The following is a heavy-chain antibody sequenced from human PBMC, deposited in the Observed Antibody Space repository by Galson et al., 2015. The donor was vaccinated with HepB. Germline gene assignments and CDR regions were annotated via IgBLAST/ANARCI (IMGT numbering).Heavy chain of an antibody. CDR1: GYTFTGYY. Sequence: SVKVSCKASGYTFTGYYMHWVRQAPGQGLEWMGWINPNSGGTNYAQKFQGRVTMTRDTSISTAYMELSRLRPDYTAVYYCARESLPGYFSSTSCQRGMDVWCQRTPVTVS. CDR3: ARESLPGYFSSTSCQRGMDV. V-gene: IGHV1-2*02. J-gene: IGHJ6*02. D-gene: IGHD2-2*01. CDR2: INPNSGGT.